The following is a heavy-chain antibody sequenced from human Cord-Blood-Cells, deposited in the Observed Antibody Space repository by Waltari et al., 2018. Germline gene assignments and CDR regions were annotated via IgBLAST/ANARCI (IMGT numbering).Heavy chain of an antibody. V-gene: IGHV1-8*01. CDR1: GYTFPSYD. CDR2: RNPNSGNN. CDR3: ARDLDYWYFDL. Sequence: QVQLAQSGADVKKPGASVKGSCTSSGYTFPSYDTNCVRQAIGQGLEWMGWRNPNSGNNGYAQKFQGRVTMTRNTSISTAYMELRSLRSDDTAVYYCARDLDYWYFDLWGRGTLVTVSS. J-gene: IGHJ2*01.